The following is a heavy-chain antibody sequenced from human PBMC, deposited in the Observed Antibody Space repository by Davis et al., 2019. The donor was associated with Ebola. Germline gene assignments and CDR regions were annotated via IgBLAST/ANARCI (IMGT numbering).Heavy chain of an antibody. CDR1: GYTFTSYD. D-gene: IGHD2-15*01. V-gene: IGHV1-8*03. Sequence: ASVKVSCKASGYTFTSYDINWVRQATGQGLEWMGWMNPNSGNTGYAQKFQGRVTITRNTSISTAYMELSSLRSEDTAVYYCARDMERLGLLLRSSSSGSFDYWGQGTLVTVSS. CDR2: MNPNSGNT. CDR3: ARDMERLGLLLRSSSSGSFDY. J-gene: IGHJ4*02.